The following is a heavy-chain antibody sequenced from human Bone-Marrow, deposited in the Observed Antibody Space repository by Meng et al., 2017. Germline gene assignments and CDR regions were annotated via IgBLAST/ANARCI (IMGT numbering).Heavy chain of an antibody. D-gene: IGHD6-6*01. CDR2: IYSGGST. CDR3: ARAGPSIAPSQYYFDY. J-gene: IGHJ4*02. CDR1: GCTVSSNY. V-gene: IGHV3-66*01. Sequence: GGLVESGGEVVEPGRSLRLSCEASGCTVSSNYMSWVGQAPGKGLEWVSVIYSGGSTYYADSVKGRFTISRDNSKNTLYLQMNSLRAEDTAVYYCARAGPSIAPSQYYFDYWGQGTLVTVSS.